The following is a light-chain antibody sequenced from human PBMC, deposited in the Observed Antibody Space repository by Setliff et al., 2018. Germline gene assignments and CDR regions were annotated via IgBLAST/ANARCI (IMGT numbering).Light chain of an antibody. CDR3: SSYAGSTGKV. V-gene: IGLV2-8*01. CDR2: EVS. CDR1: SSDVGGYNY. J-gene: IGLJ1*01. Sequence: QSVLTQSPSASGSPGQSVTISCTGTSSDVGGYNYVSWYQQHPGKAPKLMIYEVSKRPSGVPDRFSGSKSGNTASLTVSGLQAEDEADYYCSSYAGSTGKVFGTGTKGTVL.